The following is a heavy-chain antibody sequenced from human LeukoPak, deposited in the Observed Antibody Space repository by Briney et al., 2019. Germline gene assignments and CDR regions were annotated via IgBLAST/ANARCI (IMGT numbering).Heavy chain of an antibody. CDR1: GFTFSSYW. Sequence: GGSLRLSCAASGFTFSSYWMHWVRQAPGKGLVWVSRINSDGSYTSCADSVKGRFTISRGNAKNTLYLQMNSLRAEDTAVYYCARGSTGYSSSWYNYWGQGTLVTVSS. J-gene: IGHJ4*02. CDR3: ARGSTGYSSSWYNY. CDR2: INSDGSYT. D-gene: IGHD6-13*01. V-gene: IGHV3-74*01.